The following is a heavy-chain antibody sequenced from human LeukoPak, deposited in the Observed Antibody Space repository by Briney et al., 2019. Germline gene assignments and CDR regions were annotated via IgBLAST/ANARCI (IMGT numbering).Heavy chain of an antibody. V-gene: IGHV4-30-4*01. Sequence: SETLSLTCTVSGGSISSGDYYWSWIRQPPGKGLEWIGYIYYSGSTYYNPSLKSRVTILVDTSKNQFSLKLSSVTAADTAVYYCARDSSPYCGGDCYGNWFDPWGQGTLVTVSS. J-gene: IGHJ5*02. D-gene: IGHD2-21*02. CDR1: GGSISSGDYY. CDR3: ARDSSPYCGGDCYGNWFDP. CDR2: IYYSGST.